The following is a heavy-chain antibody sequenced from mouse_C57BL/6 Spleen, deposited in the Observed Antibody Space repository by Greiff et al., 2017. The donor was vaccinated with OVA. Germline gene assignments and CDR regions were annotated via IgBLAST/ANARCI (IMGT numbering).Heavy chain of an antibody. CDR3: ARHGPFYYGSSYGYFDV. D-gene: IGHD1-1*01. Sequence: DVQLQESGGGLVQPGESLKLSCESNEYEFPSHDMSWVRKTPEKRLELVAAINSDGGSTYYPDTMERRFIISRDNTKKTLYLQMSSLRSEDTALYYCARHGPFYYGSSYGYFDVWGTGTTVTVSS. J-gene: IGHJ1*03. CDR2: INSDGGST. V-gene: IGHV5-2*01. CDR1: EYEFPSHD.